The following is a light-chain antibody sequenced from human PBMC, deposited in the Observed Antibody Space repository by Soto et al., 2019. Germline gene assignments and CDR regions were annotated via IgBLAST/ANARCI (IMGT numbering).Light chain of an antibody. V-gene: IGLV2-14*01. Sequence: QSALTQPASLSGSPGQSITISCTGTSSDIGAYDYVSWFQQHPGKAPKLMISEVNNRPSGVSNRFSGSKSGNTAYLTISILQAEDEADYYCCSYAGSSTYVFGTGTKVTVL. J-gene: IGLJ1*01. CDR3: CSYAGSSTYV. CDR2: EVN. CDR1: SSDIGAYDY.